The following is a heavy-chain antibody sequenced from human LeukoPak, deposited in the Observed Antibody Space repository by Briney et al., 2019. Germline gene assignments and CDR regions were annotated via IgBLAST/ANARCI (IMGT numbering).Heavy chain of an antibody. CDR1: GGSISSSSYY. CDR3: ARDFSGKWTIDY. V-gene: IGHV4-39*02. D-gene: IGHD1-26*01. CDR2: IYYSGST. J-gene: IGHJ4*02. Sequence: SETLSLTFTVSGGSISSSSYYWGWIRQPPGKGLEWIGSIYYSGSTYYNPSLKSRVTISVDTSKNQFSLKLSSVTAADTAVYYCARDFSGKWTIDYWGQGNLVTVSS.